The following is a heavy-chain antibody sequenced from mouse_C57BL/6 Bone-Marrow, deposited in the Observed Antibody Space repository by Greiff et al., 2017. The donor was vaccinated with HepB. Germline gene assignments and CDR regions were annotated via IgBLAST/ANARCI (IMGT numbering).Heavy chain of an antibody. D-gene: IGHD2-4*01. CDR1: GYTFTSYW. Sequence: VQLQQPGAELVKPGASVKLSCKASGYTFTSYWMQWVKQRPGQGLEWIGEIDPSDSYTNYNQKFKGKATLTVDTSSSTAYMQLSSLTSEDSAVYYCARGGGDYDEGDWYFDVWGTGTTVTVSS. CDR3: ARGGGDYDEGDWYFDV. J-gene: IGHJ1*03. CDR2: IDPSDSYT. V-gene: IGHV1-50*01.